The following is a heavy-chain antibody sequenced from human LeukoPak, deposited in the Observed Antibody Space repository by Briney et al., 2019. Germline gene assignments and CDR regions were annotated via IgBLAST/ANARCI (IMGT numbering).Heavy chain of an antibody. CDR3: ASNILTGSAWFDP. CDR2: IYYSGST. V-gene: IGHV4-39*01. Sequence: RPSETLSLTCTVSGGSISSSSYYWGWIRQPPGKGLEWIGSIYYSGSTYYNPSLKSRVTISVDTSKNQFSLKLSSVTAADTAVYYCASNILTGSAWFDPWGQGTLVTVSS. J-gene: IGHJ5*02. CDR1: GGSISSSSYY. D-gene: IGHD3-9*01.